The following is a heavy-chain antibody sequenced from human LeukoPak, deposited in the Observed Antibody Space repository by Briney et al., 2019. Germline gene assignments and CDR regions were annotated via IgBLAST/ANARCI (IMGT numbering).Heavy chain of an antibody. CDR2: IIPFLGTT. CDR1: GGVFTTYT. V-gene: IGHV1-69*08. CDR3: TIIPNVLVFTHYFEY. Sequence: SVKVSCKASGGVFTTYTMSWVRQAPGQGLEWMGSIIPFLGTTNYAQKFQGRVTITADEPTRTAYMELPYVRSDDTAVYYCTIIPNVLVFTHYFEYWGQGTLVTVSS. J-gene: IGHJ4*02. D-gene: IGHD2-15*01.